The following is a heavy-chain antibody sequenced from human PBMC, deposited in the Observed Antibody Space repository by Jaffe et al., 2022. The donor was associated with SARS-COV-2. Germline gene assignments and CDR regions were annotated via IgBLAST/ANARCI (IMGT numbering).Heavy chain of an antibody. CDR1: GFTFSNYG. CDR2: IRATDGST. V-gene: IGHV3-23*01. Sequence: QLLESGGGLVQPGGSLRLSCAASGFTFSNYGMSWVRQAPGKGLEWVSGIRATDGSTYYADSVKGRFTISRDNSKNTLYLQMNSLRAEDTALYYCAKDVVMVTGNGFDIWGQGTMVTVSS. D-gene: IGHD2-21*01. J-gene: IGHJ3*02. CDR3: AKDVVMVTGNGFDI.